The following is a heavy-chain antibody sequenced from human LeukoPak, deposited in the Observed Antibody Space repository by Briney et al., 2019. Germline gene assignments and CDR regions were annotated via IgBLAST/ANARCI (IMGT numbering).Heavy chain of an antibody. D-gene: IGHD6-25*01. J-gene: IGHJ2*01. CDR3: ARGVVAAALGYFDL. Sequence: SETLSLTCTVSGGSISSGTYYWSWIRQPAGKGLEWIGHIYTSGSTNYNPSLKSRVTMSVDTSKNQFSLKLTSVTAADTAVYYCARGVVAAALGYFDLWGRGTLVTVSS. CDR1: GGSISSGTYY. V-gene: IGHV4-61*09. CDR2: IYTSGST.